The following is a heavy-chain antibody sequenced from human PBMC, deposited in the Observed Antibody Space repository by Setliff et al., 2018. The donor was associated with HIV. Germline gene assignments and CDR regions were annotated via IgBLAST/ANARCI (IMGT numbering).Heavy chain of an antibody. Sequence: SETLSLTCTVPGGSISSGSYYWSWIRQPAGKGLEWIGYIYYDGSTNYNPSLESRVTISVDTSKNQFTLRMTSVTAADTAVYYCARTSLGVERLDFRSETSETLSLTCTVPGGSISSGSYYW. CDR3: ARTSLGVERLDFRSETSETLSLTCTVPGGSISSGSYY. V-gene: IGHV4-61*10. CDR1: GGSISSGSYY. D-gene: IGHD6-19*01. J-gene: IGHJ4*01. CDR2: IYYDGST.